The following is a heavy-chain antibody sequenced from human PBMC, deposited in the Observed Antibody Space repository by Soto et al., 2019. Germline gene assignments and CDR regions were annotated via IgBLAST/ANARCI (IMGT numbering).Heavy chain of an antibody. CDR3: ARAGCSSTSCPFDY. CDR2: IYYSGST. Sequence: SETLPLTCTVSGGSISSYYWSWIRQPPGKGLEWIGYIYYSGSTNYNPSLKSRVTISVDTSKNQFSLKLSSVTAADTAVYYCARAGCSSTSCPFDYWGQGTLVTVSS. CDR1: GGSISSYY. V-gene: IGHV4-59*01. D-gene: IGHD2-2*01. J-gene: IGHJ4*02.